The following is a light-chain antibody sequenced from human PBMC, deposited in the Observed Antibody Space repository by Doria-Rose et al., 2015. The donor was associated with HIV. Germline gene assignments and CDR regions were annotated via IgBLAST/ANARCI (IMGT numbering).Light chain of an antibody. Sequence: IQPPSSLSASVGDRVTITCRASQDISNSVAWYQKRPGKGPQLLLYAASRLENGVPSRFSGSGSGTDFTLTINSLQPEDFATYFCQQYYSTLPYTFGQGTKLEI. CDR3: QQYYSTLPYT. CDR2: AAS. CDR1: QDISNS. J-gene: IGKJ2*01. V-gene: IGKV1-NL1*01.